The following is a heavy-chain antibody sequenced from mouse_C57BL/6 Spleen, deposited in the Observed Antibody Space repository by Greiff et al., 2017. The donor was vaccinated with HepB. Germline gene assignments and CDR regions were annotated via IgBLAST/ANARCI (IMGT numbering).Heavy chain of an antibody. V-gene: IGHV2-6-1*01. CDR1: GFSFTSYG. CDR3: ARQPPFILYAMDY. J-gene: IGHJ4*01. D-gene: IGHD1-2*01. Sequence: VQRVESGPGLVAPSQSLSITCTVSGFSFTSYGVHWVRQPPGKGLEWLVVIWSDGSTTYNSALKSRLSISKDNSKSQVFLKMNSLQTDDTAMYYCARQPPFILYAMDYWGQGTSVTVSS. CDR2: IWSDGST.